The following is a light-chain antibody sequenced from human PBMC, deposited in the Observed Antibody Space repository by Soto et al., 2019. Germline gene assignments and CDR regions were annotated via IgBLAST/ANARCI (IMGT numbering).Light chain of an antibody. V-gene: IGLV2-14*01. J-gene: IGLJ1*01. CDR2: EVS. CDR1: SSDVGGYNY. Sequence: QSALTQPASVSGSPGQSITISCTGTSSDVGGYNYVSWYQQHPGKAPKLMIYEVSNRPSGVSNRFSGSKSGNTASLTISGLQAEDEGDYYCCSYVGASTYVFGTGTKLTVL. CDR3: CSYVGASTYV.